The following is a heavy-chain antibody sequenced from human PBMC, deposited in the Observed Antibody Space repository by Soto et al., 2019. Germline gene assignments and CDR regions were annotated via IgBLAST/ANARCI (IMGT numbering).Heavy chain of an antibody. CDR3: ARLGVGYYYATSGYYFDWFDP. V-gene: IGHV3-48*03. CDR1: GFIFSNNE. CDR2: ISESGSVS. Sequence: PGGSLRLSCAASGFIFSNNEMNWVRQAPGKGLEWVSYISESGSVSHYADSVKGRFTISRDNAKSSLNLQMNSLRAEDTAVYYCARLGVGYYYATSGYYFDWFDPWGQGTLVTVSS. J-gene: IGHJ5*02. D-gene: IGHD3-22*01.